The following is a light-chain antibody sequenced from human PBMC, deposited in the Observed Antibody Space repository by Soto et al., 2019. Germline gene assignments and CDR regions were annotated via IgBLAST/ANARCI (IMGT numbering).Light chain of an antibody. V-gene: IGLV1-40*01. CDR3: QSYDSSMSGWV. Sequence: QSVLTQPPSVSGAPGQRVTISCTGSSTNIGAGYDVHWYQQLPGKAPKLLIYGNSNRPSGVPDRFSGSKSGTSASLAITGRQAEDEADDYCQSYDSSMSGWVFGGGTKLTVL. CDR1: STNIGAGYD. CDR2: GNS. J-gene: IGLJ3*02.